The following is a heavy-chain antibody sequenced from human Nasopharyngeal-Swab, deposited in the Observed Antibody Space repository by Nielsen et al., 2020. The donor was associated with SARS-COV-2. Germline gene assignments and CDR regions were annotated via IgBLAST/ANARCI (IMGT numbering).Heavy chain of an antibody. V-gene: IGHV3-21*01. D-gene: IGHD2-2*01. Sequence: GGSLRLSCAASGFTFSSYSMNWVRQAPGKGLEWVSSISSSSSYIYYADSVKGRFTISRDNAKNSLYLQMNSLRAEDTAVHYCARGQYCSSTSCYARGYYYYYGMDVWGQGTTVTVSS. CDR2: ISSSSSYI. J-gene: IGHJ6*02. CDR3: ARGQYCSSTSCYARGYYYYYGMDV. CDR1: GFTFSSYS.